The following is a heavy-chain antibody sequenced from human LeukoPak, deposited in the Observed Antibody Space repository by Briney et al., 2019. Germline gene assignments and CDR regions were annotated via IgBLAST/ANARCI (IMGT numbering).Heavy chain of an antibody. V-gene: IGHV1-18*01. CDR2: ISAYNGNT. CDR3: ARAQDYYDSSGYYYFFSAGGHWFDP. CDR1: GYTFTSYG. J-gene: IGHJ5*02. Sequence: ASVKVSCKASGYTFTSYGISWVRQAPGQGLEWMGWISAYNGNTNYAQKLQGRVTMTTDTSTSTAYMELRSLRSDDTAVYYCARAQDYYDSSGYYYFFSAGGHWFDPWGQGTLVTVSS. D-gene: IGHD3-22*01.